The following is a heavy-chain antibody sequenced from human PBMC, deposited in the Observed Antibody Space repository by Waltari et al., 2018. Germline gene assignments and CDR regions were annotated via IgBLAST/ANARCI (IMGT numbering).Heavy chain of an antibody. CDR2: IYYSGST. D-gene: IGHD3-22*01. V-gene: IGHV4-59*01. J-gene: IGHJ4*02. Sequence: QVQLQESGPGLVKPSETLSLTCTVSGGPIRSSYWSWIRPPPGKGLEWIGYIYYSGSTNYNPSLKSRVTISVDTSKNQFSLKLSSVTAADTAVYYCARVLYYDSSVYYFDYWGQGTLVTVSS. CDR3: ARVLYYDSSVYYFDY. CDR1: GGPIRSSY.